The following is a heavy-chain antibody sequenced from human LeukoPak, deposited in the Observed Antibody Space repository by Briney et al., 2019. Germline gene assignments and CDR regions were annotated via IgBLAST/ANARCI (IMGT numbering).Heavy chain of an antibody. CDR2: IHHSGTT. CDR1: GGSISSSNW. J-gene: IGHJ5*02. Sequence: PSETLSLTCAVSGGSISSSNWWGWVRQPPGRGLECIGEIHHSGTTNYNPSLKSRVTISVDKSKNQFSLKLNSVTAADTAVYYCARGADILTGYWGNPNWFDPWGQGTLVTVSS. D-gene: IGHD3-9*01. CDR3: ARGADILTGYWGNPNWFDP. V-gene: IGHV4-4*02.